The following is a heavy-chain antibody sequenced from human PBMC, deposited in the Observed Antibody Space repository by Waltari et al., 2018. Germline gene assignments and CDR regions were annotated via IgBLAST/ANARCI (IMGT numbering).Heavy chain of an antibody. D-gene: IGHD3-10*01. Sequence: QVQLVQSGAEVKKPGASVKVSCKASGYTFTGYYMHWVRTAPGQGLEWMGWINPNSGGTNYAQKFQGRVTMTRDTSISTAYMELSRLRSDDTAVYYCARVLYGSGSPNDAFDIWGQGTMVTVSS. V-gene: IGHV1-2*02. CDR1: GYTFTGYY. CDR2: INPNSGGT. CDR3: ARVLYGSGSPNDAFDI. J-gene: IGHJ3*02.